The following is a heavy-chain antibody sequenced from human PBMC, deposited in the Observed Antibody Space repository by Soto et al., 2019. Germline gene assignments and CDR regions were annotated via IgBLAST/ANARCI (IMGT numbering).Heavy chain of an antibody. J-gene: IGHJ4*02. V-gene: IGHV4-30-4*01. CDR1: GGSISSGDYY. CDR3: ARGKDYDISIDY. CDR2: IYYSGSN. Sequence: QVQLQESGPGLVKPSQTLSLTCTVSGGSISSGDYYWSWIRQPPGKGLEWIGYIYYSGSNYYNPCLKSRVTISVDTSKNQFSLKLSSVTAADTAVYYCARGKDYDISIDYWGQGTLVTVSS. D-gene: IGHD3-9*01.